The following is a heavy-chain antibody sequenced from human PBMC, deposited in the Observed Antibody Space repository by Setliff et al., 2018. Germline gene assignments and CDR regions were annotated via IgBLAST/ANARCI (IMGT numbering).Heavy chain of an antibody. V-gene: IGHV4-34*01. D-gene: IGHD2-2*01. Sequence: PSETLSLTCVVYGDSFSDYYWSWIRQPPGQGLEWIEEINHSGHTNYSPSLRSRVTMSVDTSRKQLSLILRSVTAADTAVYYCARGRMRGSCSGPSCTYDPFDIWGQGTPVTVSS. CDR2: INHSGHT. CDR1: GDSFSDYY. J-gene: IGHJ3*02. CDR3: ARGRMRGSCSGPSCTYDPFDI.